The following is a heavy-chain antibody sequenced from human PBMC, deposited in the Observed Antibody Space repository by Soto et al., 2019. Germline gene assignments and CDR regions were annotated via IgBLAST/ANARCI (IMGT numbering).Heavy chain of an antibody. CDR1: GGSISSYY. Sequence: QVQLQESGPGLVKPSETLSLTCTVSGGSISSYYWSWIRQPPGKGLEWIGYIYYSGSTNYNPSLKRRVTISVDTSKNQFSLKLSSVTAADTAVYYCARGAQLWYYYDSSGYRFDAFDIWGQGTMVTVSS. D-gene: IGHD3-22*01. J-gene: IGHJ3*02. CDR3: ARGAQLWYYYDSSGYRFDAFDI. CDR2: IYYSGST. V-gene: IGHV4-59*01.